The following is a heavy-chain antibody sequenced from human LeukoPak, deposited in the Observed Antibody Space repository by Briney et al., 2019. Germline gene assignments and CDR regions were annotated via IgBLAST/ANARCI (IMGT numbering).Heavy chain of an antibody. Sequence: GASVKVSCKASGYTFTGYCMHWVRQAPGQGLEWMGRINPNSGGTNYAQKFQGRVTMTRDTSISTAYMELSRLRSDDTAVYYCARGGSGSYFSWLDPWGQGTLVTVSS. V-gene: IGHV1-2*06. J-gene: IGHJ5*02. D-gene: IGHD3-10*01. CDR2: INPNSGGT. CDR1: GYTFTGYC. CDR3: ARGGSGSYFSWLDP.